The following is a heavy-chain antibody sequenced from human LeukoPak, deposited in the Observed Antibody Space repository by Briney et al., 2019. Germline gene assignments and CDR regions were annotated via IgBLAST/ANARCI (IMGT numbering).Heavy chain of an antibody. J-gene: IGHJ6*02. V-gene: IGHV3-21*01. CDR3: AVSYCGGDCWYGMDV. Sequence: GGPLRPSFAASGFTVSSYSMNWVCEAPGKGLEWVSSISSSSSYIYYANSVKGRFTISRDNAKNSLYLQMNSLRAEDTSVYYCAVSYCGGDCWYGMDVWGQGTTVTVSS. D-gene: IGHD2-21*02. CDR2: ISSSSSYI. CDR1: GFTVSSYS.